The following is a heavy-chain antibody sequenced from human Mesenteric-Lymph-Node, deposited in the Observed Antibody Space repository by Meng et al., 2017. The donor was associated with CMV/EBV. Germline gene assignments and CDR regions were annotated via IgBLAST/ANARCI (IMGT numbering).Heavy chain of an antibody. D-gene: IGHD3-10*01. CDR3: ARLRSGGGEVDY. CDR1: GYSFTYYW. V-gene: IGHV5-51*01. J-gene: IGHJ4*02. CDR2: IYPGDADT. Sequence: KVSCKASGYSFTYYWIGWVRQMPGKGLEWMGIIYPGDADTRYSPSFQGQVTISADKSISTAYLQWSSLKASDTAMYYCARLRSGGGEVDYWGQGTQVTVSS.